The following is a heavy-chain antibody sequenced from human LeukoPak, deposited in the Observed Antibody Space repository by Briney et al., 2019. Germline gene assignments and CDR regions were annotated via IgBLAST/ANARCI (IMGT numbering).Heavy chain of an antibody. J-gene: IGHJ4*02. CDR1: GYSISSGYY. Sequence: SETLSLTCTVSGYSISSGYYWGWIRQPPGKGLEWIGSIYHSGSTYYNPSLKSRVTISVDTSKNQFSLKLSSVTAADTAVYYCARYQPLRGFDYWGQGTLVTASS. V-gene: IGHV4-38-2*02. D-gene: IGHD2-2*01. CDR2: IYHSGST. CDR3: ARYQPLRGFDY.